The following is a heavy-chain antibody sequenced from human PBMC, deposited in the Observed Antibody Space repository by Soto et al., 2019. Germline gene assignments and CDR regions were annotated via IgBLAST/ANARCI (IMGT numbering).Heavy chain of an antibody. J-gene: IGHJ4*02. D-gene: IGHD2-21*02. CDR1: GYTFTSYA. CDR3: AGSIVVVTALDY. Sequence: EASVKVSCKASGYTFTSYAMHWVRQAPGQRLEWMGWINAGNGNTKYSPKFQGRVTITRDTSASTAYMELSSLRSEDTALYYCAGSIVVVTALDYWGQGTLVTVS. V-gene: IGHV1-3*01. CDR2: INAGNGNT.